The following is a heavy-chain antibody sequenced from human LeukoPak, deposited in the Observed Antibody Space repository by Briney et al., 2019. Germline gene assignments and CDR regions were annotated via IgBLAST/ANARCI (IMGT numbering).Heavy chain of an antibody. CDR1: GYAFTRYD. V-gene: IGHV1-8*01. J-gene: IGHJ6*02. D-gene: IGHD2-2*01. Sequence: ASVKVSCKASGYAFTRYDINWVRQATGQGLEWMGWMNPNSGNTGYAQKFQGRVTMTRNTSISTAYMELSSLRSEDTAVYYCARVPAAIGYYYYGMDVWGQGTTVTVSS. CDR2: MNPNSGNT. CDR3: ARVPAAIGYYYYGMDV.